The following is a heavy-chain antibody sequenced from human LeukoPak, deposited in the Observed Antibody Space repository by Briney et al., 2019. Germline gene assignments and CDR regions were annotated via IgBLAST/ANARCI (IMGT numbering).Heavy chain of an antibody. CDR3: ARGSFDY. Sequence: ASVKVSCKASGYTSTGYDMHWGLHAPGQGLEWMGWINPNSGGTNYAQKFQGRVTMTRDTSSSTAYMELSRLRSNDTGVYYCARGSFDYWGQGTLVTVSS. J-gene: IGHJ4*02. CDR2: INPNSGGT. V-gene: IGHV1-2*02. CDR1: GYTSTGYD.